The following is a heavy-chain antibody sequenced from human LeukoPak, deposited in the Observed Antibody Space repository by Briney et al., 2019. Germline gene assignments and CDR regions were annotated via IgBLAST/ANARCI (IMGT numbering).Heavy chain of an antibody. Sequence: ASVKVSCKASGYTFTAYNMDWVRQAPGQGLEWMGWINPNSGGTNYAQKFQGRVTMTRDTSISTAYMELSRLRSDDTAVYYCSLLRYFETFDYWGQGTLVTVSS. D-gene: IGHD3-9*01. CDR3: SLLRYFETFDY. V-gene: IGHV1-2*02. CDR2: INPNSGGT. J-gene: IGHJ4*02. CDR1: GYTFTAYN.